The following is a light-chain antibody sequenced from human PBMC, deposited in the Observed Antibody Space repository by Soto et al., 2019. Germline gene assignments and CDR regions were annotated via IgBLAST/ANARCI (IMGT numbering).Light chain of an antibody. Sequence: EIVLTQSPGTLSLSPGERATLSCRASQSVSSYLAWYQQKPGQAPRLFIYGASSRATGIPDRFSGSGSGTDFTLTISTLEPEDFAVYYCQQYGSSPRTFGQGTKVEIK. V-gene: IGKV3-20*01. J-gene: IGKJ1*01. CDR3: QQYGSSPRT. CDR1: QSVSSY. CDR2: GAS.